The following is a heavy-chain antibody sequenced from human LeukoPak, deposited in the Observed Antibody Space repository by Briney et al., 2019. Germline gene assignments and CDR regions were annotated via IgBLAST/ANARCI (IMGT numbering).Heavy chain of an antibody. Sequence: GGSLRLSCAASGFTFDDYTMHWVRQAPGKGLEWVSLISWDGGSTYYADSVKGRFTISRDNSKNSLYLQMNSLRTEDTALYYCAKDTPGYIYGSDNYFDYWGQGTLVTVSS. J-gene: IGHJ4*02. CDR3: AKDTPGYIYGSDNYFDY. D-gene: IGHD5-18*01. CDR2: ISWDGGST. V-gene: IGHV3-43*01. CDR1: GFTFDDYT.